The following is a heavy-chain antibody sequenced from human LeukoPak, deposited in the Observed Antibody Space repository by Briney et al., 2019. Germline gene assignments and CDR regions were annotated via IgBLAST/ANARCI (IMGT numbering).Heavy chain of an antibody. V-gene: IGHV4-34*01. CDR1: GGSFSGYH. CDR2: INHSGST. J-gene: IGHJ6*03. CDR3: ARDPARLSYYYYYYMDV. Sequence: SETLSLTCAVYGGSFSGYHWSWIRQPPGKGLEWIGEINHSGSTNYNPSLKSRVTISVDTSKNQFSLKLSSVTAADTAVYYCARDPARLSYYYYYYMDVWGKGTTVTVSS. D-gene: IGHD6-6*01.